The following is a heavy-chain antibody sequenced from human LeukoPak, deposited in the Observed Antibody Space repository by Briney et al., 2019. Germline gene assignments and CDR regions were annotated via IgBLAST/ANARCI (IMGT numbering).Heavy chain of an antibody. Sequence: PGGSLRLSCTPTGFTFSSYWMSWVRQAPGKGLEGVANTKGDESEQYTLDSVKGRFTVSRDYAKSSMSLQMNSLRAEETAVYYCVRDGRSGWHFDYWGQGILVTVSS. CDR1: GFTFSSYW. CDR3: VRDGRSGWHFDY. V-gene: IGHV3-7*01. J-gene: IGHJ4*02. CDR2: TKGDESEQ. D-gene: IGHD6-19*01.